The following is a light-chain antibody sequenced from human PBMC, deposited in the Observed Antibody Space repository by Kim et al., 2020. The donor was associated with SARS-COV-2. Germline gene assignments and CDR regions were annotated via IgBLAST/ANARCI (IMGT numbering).Light chain of an antibody. CDR1: QSVSTY. CDR3: QQGNTWPLS. J-gene: IGKJ4*01. V-gene: IGKV3-11*01. Sequence: LSPGERATLACRASQSVSTYLAWYKQKPGQAPRLLIYDASNRAPGIPARFSGGGSGTDFTLSISSLEPEDFAVYYCQQGNTWPLSFGGGTKVDIK. CDR2: DAS.